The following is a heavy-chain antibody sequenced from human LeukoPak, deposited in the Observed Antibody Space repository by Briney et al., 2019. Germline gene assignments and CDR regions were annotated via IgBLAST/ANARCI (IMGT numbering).Heavy chain of an antibody. CDR3: AKDHYDILTGYRIGDYYYGMDV. D-gene: IGHD3-9*01. J-gene: IGHJ6*04. Sequence: QPGGSLRLSCAASGFTFSSYGMHWVRQAPGKGLEWVAVISYDGSNKYYADSVKGRFTISRDNSKNTLYLQMNSLRAEDTAVYYCAKDHYDILTGYRIGDYYYGMDVWGKGTTVTVSS. CDR1: GFTFSSYG. CDR2: ISYDGSNK. V-gene: IGHV3-30*18.